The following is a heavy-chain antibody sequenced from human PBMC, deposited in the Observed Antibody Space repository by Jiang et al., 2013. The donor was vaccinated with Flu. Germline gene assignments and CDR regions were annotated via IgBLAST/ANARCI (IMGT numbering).Heavy chain of an antibody. CDR3: ARHVETPRPANYFDK. CDR2: IHSGDFET. V-gene: IGHV5-51*01. Sequence: GAEVKKPGDSLKISCKASGYDFGNFWIAWLRKLPGKGLEWMGIIHSGDFETRYSPSFQGHVTISVDKSITTAYLQWTSLKASDTAMYYCARHVETPRPANYFDKWGQGALVTVSS. J-gene: IGHJ4*02. CDR1: GYDFGNFW.